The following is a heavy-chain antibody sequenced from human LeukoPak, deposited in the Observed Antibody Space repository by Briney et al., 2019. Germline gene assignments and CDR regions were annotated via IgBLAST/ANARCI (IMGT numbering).Heavy chain of an antibody. CDR3: TTVVPAARNFDY. J-gene: IGHJ4*02. Sequence: GGSLRLSCAASGFTFSNVWMSWVRQAPGKGLEWVGRIKSKTDGGTTDYAAPVKGRFTISRDDSKNTLYLQMNSLKTEDTAVYYCTTVVPAARNFDYWGQGTLVTVSS. CDR1: GFTFSNVW. CDR2: IKSKTDGGTT. D-gene: IGHD2-2*01. V-gene: IGHV3-15*01.